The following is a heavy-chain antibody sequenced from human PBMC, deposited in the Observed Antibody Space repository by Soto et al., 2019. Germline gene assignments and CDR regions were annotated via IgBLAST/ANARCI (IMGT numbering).Heavy chain of an antibody. CDR3: ATLFSMRYDYIWGSYRSPDY. Sequence: ASVKVSCKASGYTFTSYDINWVRQATGQGLEWMGWMNPNSGNTGYAQKFQGRVTMTRNTSISTAYMELSSLRSEDTAVYYCATLFSMRYDYIWGSYRSPDYWGQGTLVTVSS. J-gene: IGHJ4*02. CDR2: MNPNSGNT. V-gene: IGHV1-8*01. CDR1: GYTFTSYD. D-gene: IGHD3-16*02.